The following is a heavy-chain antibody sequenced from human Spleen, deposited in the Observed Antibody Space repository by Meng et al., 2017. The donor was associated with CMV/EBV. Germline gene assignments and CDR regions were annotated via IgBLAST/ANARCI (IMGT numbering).Heavy chain of an antibody. D-gene: IGHD1-26*01. CDR2: IYPGDSDT. CDR1: GYTFTSYW. V-gene: IGHV5-51*01. J-gene: IGHJ4*01. CDR3: ARLVVGAGY. Sequence: GESLKISCKGSGYTFTSYWIGWVRQMPGKGLEWMGIIYPGDSDTRYSPSFQGQVTISVDKSINTAYLQWSSLKPSDTATYYCARLVVGAGYWGHGTLVTVSS.